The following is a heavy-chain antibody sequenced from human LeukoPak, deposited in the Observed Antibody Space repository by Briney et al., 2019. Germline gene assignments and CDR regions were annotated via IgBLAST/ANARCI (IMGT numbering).Heavy chain of an antibody. CDR2: ISSSGSTI. Sequence: PGGSLRLSCAASGFTFSDYYMSWIRQAPGKGLEWVSYISSSGSTIYYADSVKGRFTISRDNAKNSLYLQMNSLRAEDTAVYYCARDWCPLTQVCLRPGWFDPWGQGTLVTVSS. CDR1: GFTFSDYY. D-gene: IGHD3-16*01. J-gene: IGHJ5*02. CDR3: ARDWCPLTQVCLRPGWFDP. V-gene: IGHV3-11*04.